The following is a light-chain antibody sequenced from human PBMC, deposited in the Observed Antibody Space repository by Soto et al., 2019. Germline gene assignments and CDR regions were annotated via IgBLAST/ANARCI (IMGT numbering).Light chain of an antibody. J-gene: IGLJ3*02. Sequence: QSALTQPRSVSGSPGQSVTISCTGTSSDVGGYNSVSWYQHHPGKAPQLMIYDVSKRPSGVPDRFSGSKSGNTASLTITGLQAEDEADYYCCSYAGSYTWVFGGGTKVTVL. CDR3: CSYAGSYTWV. V-gene: IGLV2-11*01. CDR1: SSDVGGYNS. CDR2: DVS.